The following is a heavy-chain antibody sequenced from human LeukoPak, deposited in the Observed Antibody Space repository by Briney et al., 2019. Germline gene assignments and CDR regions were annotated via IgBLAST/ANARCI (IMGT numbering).Heavy chain of an antibody. Sequence: GASVKVSCKVSGYTLTELSMHWVRQAPGKGLEWMGGFDPEDGETIYAQKFQGRVTMTEDTSTDPAYMELSSLRSEDTAVYYCATSQAALGASDAFDIWGQGTMVTVSS. D-gene: IGHD2-15*01. V-gene: IGHV1-24*01. J-gene: IGHJ3*02. CDR3: ATSQAALGASDAFDI. CDR1: GYTLTELS. CDR2: FDPEDGET.